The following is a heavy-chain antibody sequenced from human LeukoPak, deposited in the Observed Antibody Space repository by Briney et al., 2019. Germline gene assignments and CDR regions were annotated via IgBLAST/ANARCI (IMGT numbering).Heavy chain of an antibody. CDR1: GYSISSGYY. CDR2: IYQSGRT. Sequence: SETLSLTCTVSGYSISSGYYWGWIRQSPGKGLEWIGNIYQSGRTYYSPSLKSRLTISVDTSKNQFSLKLSSVTAADTAVYYCAREGGYCTNRNCPLGAFDIWGQGTVVTVSS. V-gene: IGHV4-38-2*02. J-gene: IGHJ3*02. CDR3: AREGGYCTNRNCPLGAFDI. D-gene: IGHD2-8*01.